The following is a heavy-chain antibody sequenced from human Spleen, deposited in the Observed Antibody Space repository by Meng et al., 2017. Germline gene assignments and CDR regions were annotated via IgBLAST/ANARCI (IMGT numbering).Heavy chain of an antibody. V-gene: IGHV4-61*02. CDR2: VYTTGST. J-gene: IGHJ3*02. CDR1: GGSISSGSYY. Sequence: SCTVSGGSISSGSYYWNWIRQPAGKGLEWIGRVYTTGSTSYNPSLTSRLTISLDTSKNQFSLELSYVTAADTAVYFCVRDPSSTVTSPTADAFDIWGQGTEVTVSS. D-gene: IGHD4-17*01. CDR3: VRDPSSTVTSPTADAFDI.